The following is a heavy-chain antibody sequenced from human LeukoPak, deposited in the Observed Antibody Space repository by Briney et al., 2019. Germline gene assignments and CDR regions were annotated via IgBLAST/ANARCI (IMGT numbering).Heavy chain of an antibody. D-gene: IGHD6-19*01. V-gene: IGHV3-23*01. CDR1: GFTFSSYA. Sequence: PGGSLRLSCAASGFTFSSYAMSWVRQSPGEGREWVSAISGSGGSTYYADSVKGRFTISRDNSKNTLYLQMNSLRAEDTAVYYCAKDVHLAAVANFDYWGQGTLVTVSS. J-gene: IGHJ4*02. CDR3: AKDVHLAAVANFDY. CDR2: ISGSGGST.